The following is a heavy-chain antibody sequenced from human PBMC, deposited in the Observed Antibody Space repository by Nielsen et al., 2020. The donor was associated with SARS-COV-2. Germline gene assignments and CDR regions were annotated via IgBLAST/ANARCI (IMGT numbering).Heavy chain of an antibody. CDR2: ISSSSSYI. CDR3: ARDGGLAQGAFDI. J-gene: IGHJ3*02. CDR1: GFTFSSYS. Sequence: GGSLRLSCAASGFTFSSYSMNWVRQAPGKGLEWVSSISSSSSYIYYADSVKGRFTISRDNAKNSLYLQMNSLRAEDTAVYYCARDGGLAQGAFDIWGQGTMVTVSS. D-gene: IGHD3-10*01. V-gene: IGHV3-21*01.